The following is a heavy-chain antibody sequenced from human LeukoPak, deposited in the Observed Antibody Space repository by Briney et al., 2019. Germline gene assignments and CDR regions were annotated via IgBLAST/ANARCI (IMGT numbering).Heavy chain of an antibody. V-gene: IGHV3-21*01. J-gene: IGHJ4*02. CDR2: ISSSSSYI. D-gene: IGHD1-26*01. Sequence: GGSLRLSCAASGFTFSSYSMNWVRQAPGKGLEWVSSISSSSSYIYYADSVKGRFTISRDNAKNSLYLQMNSLRAEDTAVYYCARDRIRIAGTTHFDYWGQGTLVTVSS. CDR3: ARDRIRIAGTTHFDY. CDR1: GFTFSSYS.